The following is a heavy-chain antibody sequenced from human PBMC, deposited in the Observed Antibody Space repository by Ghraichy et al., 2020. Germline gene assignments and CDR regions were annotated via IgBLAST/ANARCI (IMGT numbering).Heavy chain of an antibody. J-gene: IGHJ2*01. CDR2: MNPNSGNT. CDR1: GYTFTSYD. V-gene: IGHV1-8*01. CDR3: ARLGGSFTYWYFDL. Sequence: ASVKVSCKASGYTFTSYDINWVRQATGQGLEWMGWMNPNSGNTGYAQKFQGRVTMTRNTSISTAYMELSSLRSEDTAVYYCARLGGSFTYWYFDLWGRGTLVTVSS. D-gene: IGHD1-26*01.